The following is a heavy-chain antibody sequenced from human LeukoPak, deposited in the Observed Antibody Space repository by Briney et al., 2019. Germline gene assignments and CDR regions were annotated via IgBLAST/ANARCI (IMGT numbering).Heavy chain of an antibody. V-gene: IGHV4-59*01. CDR2: IYYSGST. CDR3: AREVGVDTAMVTYYFDY. Sequence: PSETLSLTCTVSGGSISSYYWSWIRQPPGKGLEWIGYIYYSGSTNYNPSLKSRVTISVDTSKNQFSLKLSSVTAADTAAYYCAREVGVDTAMVTYYFDYWGQGTLVTVSS. J-gene: IGHJ4*02. CDR1: GGSISSYY. D-gene: IGHD5-18*01.